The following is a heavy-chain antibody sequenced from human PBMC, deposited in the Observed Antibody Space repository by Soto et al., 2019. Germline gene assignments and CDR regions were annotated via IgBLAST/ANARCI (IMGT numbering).Heavy chain of an antibody. CDR1: GGTFSSYA. J-gene: IGHJ3*02. CDR3: ARGYSGSYFDAFDI. CDR2: IIPIFGTA. D-gene: IGHD1-26*01. Sequence: SVKVSCKASGGTFSSYAISWVRQAPGQGLEWMGGIIPIFGTANYAQKFQGRVTITADESTSTACMELSSLRSEDTAVYYCARGYSGSYFDAFDIWGQGTMVTVSS. V-gene: IGHV1-69*13.